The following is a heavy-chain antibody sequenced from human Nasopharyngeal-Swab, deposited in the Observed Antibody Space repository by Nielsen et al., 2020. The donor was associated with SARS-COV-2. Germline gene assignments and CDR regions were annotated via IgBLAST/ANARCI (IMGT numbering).Heavy chain of an antibody. CDR3: ARSPRGGFDP. J-gene: IGHJ5*02. CDR1: GGSFSGYY. V-gene: IGHV4-34*01. CDR2: INHSGST. D-gene: IGHD3-10*01. Sequence: SQTLSITCAVYGGSFSGYYWSWIRQPPGKGLEWIGEINHSGSTNYNPSLKSRVTISVDTSKNQFSLKLSSVTAADTAVYYCARSPRGGFDPWGQGTLVTVSS.